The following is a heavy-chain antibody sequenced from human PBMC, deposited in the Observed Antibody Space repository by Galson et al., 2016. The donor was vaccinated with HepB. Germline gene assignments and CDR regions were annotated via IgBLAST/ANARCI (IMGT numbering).Heavy chain of an antibody. V-gene: IGHV3-23*01. Sequence: SLRLSCAASGFTFSTYGMDWVRQAPGKGLEWVSAISGNGVTINYADSVRGRFTISRDNSKNTLYLQMNSLRADDTAIYYCAKDYDFWSGPSLDYWGQGILVTVSS. CDR3: AKDYDFWSGPSLDY. D-gene: IGHD3-3*01. CDR1: GFTFSTYG. CDR2: ISGNGVTI. J-gene: IGHJ4*02.